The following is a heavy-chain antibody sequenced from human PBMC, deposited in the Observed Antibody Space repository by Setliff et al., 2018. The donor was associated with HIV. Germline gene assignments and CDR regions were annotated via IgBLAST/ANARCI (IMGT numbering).Heavy chain of an antibody. CDR3: ARDIGDLVATILTFFDY. CDR2: SSAYNGRT. Sequence: ASVKVSCKGSGYTFASYGVSWLRQAPGQGLEWMGFSSAYNGRTNYAQKFQGRVTMTTDTSTSTAYMGLRSLRSDDTAVYYCARDIGDLVATILTFFDYWGQGTMVTVSS. D-gene: IGHD5-12*01. V-gene: IGHV1-18*01. CDR1: GYTFASYG. J-gene: IGHJ4*02.